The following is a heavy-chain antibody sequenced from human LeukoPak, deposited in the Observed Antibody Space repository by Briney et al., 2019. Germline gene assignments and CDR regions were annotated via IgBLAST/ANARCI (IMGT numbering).Heavy chain of an antibody. D-gene: IGHD2-21*01. J-gene: IGHJ5*02. CDR2: IYYSGST. CDR3: ARLSDSGFDP. Sequence: PSETLSLTCTVSGGSISSYYWSWIRQPPGKGLEWIGYIYYSGSTNYNPSLKRRVTISVDTSKNQFSLKLSSVTAADTAVYYCARLSDSGFDPWGQGTLVTVSS. CDR1: GGSISSYY. V-gene: IGHV4-59*01.